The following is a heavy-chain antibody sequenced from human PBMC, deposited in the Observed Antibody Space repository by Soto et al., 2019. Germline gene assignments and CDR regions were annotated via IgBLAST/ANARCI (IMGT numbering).Heavy chain of an antibody. D-gene: IGHD3-22*01. CDR3: ASSDRSGFGFDY. CDR1: GYTFSNHA. CDR2: INVGNGNT. Sequence: GASVKVSCKASGYTFSNHALHWVRQAPGQRLGWMGYINVGNGNTKYSQNFQGRVTITRDTSATTAYMELSSLRFEDTALYYCASSDRSGFGFDYWGQGTLVTVSS. V-gene: IGHV1-3*01. J-gene: IGHJ4*02.